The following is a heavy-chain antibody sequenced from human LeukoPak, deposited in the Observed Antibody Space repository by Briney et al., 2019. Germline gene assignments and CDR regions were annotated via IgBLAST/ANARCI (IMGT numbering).Heavy chain of an antibody. Sequence: GGSLRLSCVASGFTFSRNGMHWVRQAPGKGVEGVAFIRYDGSNKYYADSVKGRFTISRDKSKNTLYLQMNSLRAEDTAVYYCAKDTTPPKAGFDPWGQGTLVTVSS. V-gene: IGHV3-30*02. CDR2: IRYDGSNK. J-gene: IGHJ5*02. CDR1: GFTFSRNG. CDR3: AKDTTPPKAGFDP. D-gene: IGHD1-14*01.